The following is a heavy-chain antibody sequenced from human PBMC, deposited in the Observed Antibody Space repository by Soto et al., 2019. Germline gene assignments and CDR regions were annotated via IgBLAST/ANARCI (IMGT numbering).Heavy chain of an antibody. CDR3: LRGGRGYTKDDTLDI. V-gene: IGHV3-21*03. CDR1: DSTFSSYS. D-gene: IGHD2-2*02. J-gene: IGHJ3*02. Sequence: EVQLVESGGGLVKPGESLRLSCVASDSTFSSYSMNWVRQAPGRGLEWVSSISSRSSVIFYAESMRGRFTISRDNAENSLYLQMNSLRAEDTAVYYCLRGGRGYTKDDTLDIWGQGTMVTVSS. CDR2: ISSRSSVI.